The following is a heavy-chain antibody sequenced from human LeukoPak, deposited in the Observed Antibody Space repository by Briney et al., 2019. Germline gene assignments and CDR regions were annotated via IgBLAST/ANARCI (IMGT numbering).Heavy chain of an antibody. CDR1: GFTFSSYA. J-gene: IGHJ6*03. D-gene: IGHD3-10*01. CDR2: ISGSGGST. Sequence: GGSLRLSCAASGFTFSSYAMSWVRQAPGKGLEWVSAISGSGGSTYYADSVKGRFTISRDNSKNTLYLQMNSLRAEDTAVYYCAKDRGYYGSGRAYYYMDVWGKGTTVTVSS. V-gene: IGHV3-23*01. CDR3: AKDRGYYGSGRAYYYMDV.